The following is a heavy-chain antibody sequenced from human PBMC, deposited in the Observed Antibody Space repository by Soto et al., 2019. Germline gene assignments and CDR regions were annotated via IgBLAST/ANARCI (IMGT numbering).Heavy chain of an antibody. J-gene: IGHJ4*02. CDR3: ASVLSYSSSWPADY. CDR2: IWYDGSNK. CDR1: GFTFSSYG. D-gene: IGHD6-13*01. V-gene: IGHV3-33*01. Sequence: GGSLRLSCAASGFTFSSYGMHWVRQAPGKGLEWVAVIWYDGSNKYYADSVKGRFTISRDNSKNTLYLQMNSLRAEDTAVYYCASVLSYSSSWPADYWGQGTLVTVSS.